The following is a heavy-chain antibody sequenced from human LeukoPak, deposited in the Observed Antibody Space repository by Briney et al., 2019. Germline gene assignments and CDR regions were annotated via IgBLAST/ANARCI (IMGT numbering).Heavy chain of an antibody. Sequence: PGGSLRLSCAASGFTFSNYWMSWVRQAPGKGLEWVANIKYDGSEMSYVDSVKGRFTISRDNAKNSLYLQINSLRAEDMAVYYCARREVAVAGNLYFQHWGQGTLVSVSS. D-gene: IGHD6-19*01. J-gene: IGHJ1*01. V-gene: IGHV3-7*01. CDR2: IKYDGSEM. CDR3: ARREVAVAGNLYFQH. CDR1: GFTFSNYW.